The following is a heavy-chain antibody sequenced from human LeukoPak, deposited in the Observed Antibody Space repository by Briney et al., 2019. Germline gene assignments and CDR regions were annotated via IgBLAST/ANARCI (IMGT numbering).Heavy chain of an antibody. V-gene: IGHV3-23*01. Sequence: GGSLRLSCAASGFTFSSYAMNWVRQAPGKGLEWVSTISNSGAHTYYTDSMKGRFTISRDNSKNMVYLKMSSLRAEDTAVYYCAKQKGPGITGYDAFDIWGQGTMVTVSS. D-gene: IGHD1-20*01. CDR1: GFTFSSYA. CDR3: AKQKGPGITGYDAFDI. CDR2: ISNSGAHT. J-gene: IGHJ3*02.